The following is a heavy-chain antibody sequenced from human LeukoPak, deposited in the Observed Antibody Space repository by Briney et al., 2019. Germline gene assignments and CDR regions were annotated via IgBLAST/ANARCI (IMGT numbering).Heavy chain of an antibody. Sequence: PSETLSLTRAVFGGSFSGYYWGWIRQAPGKGLEWIGEINHSGSTNYNPSLKSRVTISVDTSKNQFSLKLSSVTAADTAVYYCARAHSESYYMDVWGKGTTVTVSS. D-gene: IGHD4-11*01. CDR2: INHSGST. J-gene: IGHJ6*03. CDR3: ARAHSESYYMDV. CDR1: GGSFSGYY. V-gene: IGHV4-34*01.